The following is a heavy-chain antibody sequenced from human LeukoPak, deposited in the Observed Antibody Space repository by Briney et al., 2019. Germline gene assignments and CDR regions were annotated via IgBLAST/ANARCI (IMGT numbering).Heavy chain of an antibody. CDR2: IYYSGTT. CDR3: ARSYDSRGYYYYGMDV. CDR1: GGSLSSYY. J-gene: IGHJ6*02. D-gene: IGHD3-22*01. V-gene: IGHV4-59*01. Sequence: SETLSLTCTVSGGSLSSYYWSWVRQPPGKGLEWIGFIYYSGTTKYNSSLRSRVTISLDTSKNQFSLKLNSVTAADTAVYYCARSYDSRGYYYYGMDVRGQGTTVTVSS.